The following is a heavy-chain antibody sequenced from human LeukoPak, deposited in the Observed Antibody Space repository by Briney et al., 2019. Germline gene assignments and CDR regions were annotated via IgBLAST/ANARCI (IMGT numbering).Heavy chain of an antibody. D-gene: IGHD3-9*01. V-gene: IGHV3-66*01. CDR1: GFTFRSNY. J-gene: IGHJ4*02. Sequence: GGSLRLSCAASGFTFRSNYMSWVRQAPGKGLEWVSVIYSCGSTYYADSVKGRFTISRDNSKNTLYLQVNSMRAEDTAVYYCARGRPGYSFDYWGQGTLVTVSS. CDR2: IYSCGST. CDR3: ARGRPGYSFDY.